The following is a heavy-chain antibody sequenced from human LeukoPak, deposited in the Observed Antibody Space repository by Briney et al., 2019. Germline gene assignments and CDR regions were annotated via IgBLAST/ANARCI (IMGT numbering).Heavy chain of an antibody. CDR2: ISSSSSYI. CDR3: ARWVTFGGVIVNDF. J-gene: IGHJ4*02. Sequence: PGGSLRLSCAASGFTFSTYNMNWVRQAPGKGLEWVSSISSSSSYIYYADSVKGRFTISRDNAKNSLCLQMNSLRAEDTAVYYCARWVTFGGVIVNDFWGQGTLVTVSS. D-gene: IGHD3-16*02. V-gene: IGHV3-21*01. CDR1: GFTFSTYN.